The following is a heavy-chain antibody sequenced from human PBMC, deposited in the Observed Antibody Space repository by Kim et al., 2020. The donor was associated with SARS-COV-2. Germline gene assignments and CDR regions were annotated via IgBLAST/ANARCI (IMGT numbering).Heavy chain of an antibody. Sequence: SETLSLTCTVSGGSISSGGYYWSWIRQHPGKGLEWIGYIYYSGSTYYNPSLKSRVTISVDTSKNQFSLKLSSVTAADTAVYYCSRDRVYDYIWGSHADAFDIWGQGTMVTVSS. D-gene: IGHD3-16*01. CDR1: GGSISSGGYY. CDR2: IYYSGST. J-gene: IGHJ3*02. CDR3: SRDRVYDYIWGSHADAFDI. V-gene: IGHV4-31*03.